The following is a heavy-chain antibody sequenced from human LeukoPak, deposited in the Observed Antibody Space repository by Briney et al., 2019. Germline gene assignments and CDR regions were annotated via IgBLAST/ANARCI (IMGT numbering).Heavy chain of an antibody. D-gene: IGHD3-3*01. CDR2: INHSGST. CDR3: ARAPDLNYYYMDV. V-gene: IGHV4-39*07. J-gene: IGHJ6*03. Sequence: SETLSLTCTVSGGSISSSSYYWGWIRQPPGKGLEWIGEINHSGSTNYNPSLKSRVTISVDASKNQFSLKLSSVTAADTAVYYCARAPDLNYYYMDVWGKGTTVTVSS. CDR1: GGSISSSSYY.